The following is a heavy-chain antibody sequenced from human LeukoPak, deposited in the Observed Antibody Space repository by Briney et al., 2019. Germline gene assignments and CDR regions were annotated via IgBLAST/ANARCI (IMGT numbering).Heavy chain of an antibody. CDR3: ARVRRIAVAVDY. CDR2: INPNSGGT. J-gene: IGHJ4*02. D-gene: IGHD6-19*01. CDR1: GYTFTGYY. V-gene: IGHV1-2*02. Sequence: ASVKVSCRASGYTFTGYYMHWVRQAPGQGLEWMGWINPNSGGTNYAQKFQGRVTMTRDTSISTAYMELSRLRSDDTAVYYCARVRRIAVAVDYWGQGTLVTVSS.